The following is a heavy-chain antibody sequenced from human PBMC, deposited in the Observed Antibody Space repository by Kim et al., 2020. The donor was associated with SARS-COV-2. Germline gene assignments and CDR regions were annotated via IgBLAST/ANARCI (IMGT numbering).Heavy chain of an antibody. J-gene: IGHJ4*02. V-gene: IGHV3-7*01. CDR1: GFTFTTYW. CDR2: IKEDGSAK. CDR3: AREHWGPEY. D-gene: IGHD7-27*01. Sequence: GGSLRLSCAASGFTFTTYWMTWVRQAPGKGLEWVANIKEDGSAKNYADSLKGRFTISRDNAKKSLYLQMNSLRAEDTAVYYCAREHWGPEYWGQGTLVTVSS.